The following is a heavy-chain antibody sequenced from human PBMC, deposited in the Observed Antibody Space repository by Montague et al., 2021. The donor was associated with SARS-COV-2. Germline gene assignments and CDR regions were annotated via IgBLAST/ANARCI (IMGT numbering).Heavy chain of an antibody. Sequence: SETLSLTCTVSGGSISSYYWSWIRQPPGKGLEWIGYIYYSGSTNYNPSLKSRVTISVDTSKSQLSLKLSSVTAADTAVYYCASSSGYSYGYYFDYWGQGTLVTVSS. V-gene: IGHV4-59*01. CDR1: GGSISSYY. CDR2: IYYSGST. J-gene: IGHJ4*02. D-gene: IGHD5-18*01. CDR3: ASSSGYSYGYYFDY.